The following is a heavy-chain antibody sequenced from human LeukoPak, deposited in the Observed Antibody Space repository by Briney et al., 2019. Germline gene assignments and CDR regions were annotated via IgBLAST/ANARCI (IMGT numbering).Heavy chain of an antibody. Sequence: GGSLRLSCAASGFTFSTYTMNWVRQAPGRGLEWVSYISLSDSTIYYADSVKGRFTISRDNAKNSLYLQMNSLRDEDTAVYYCARDHVWAFDVWGQGTMVTVSS. J-gene: IGHJ3*01. CDR3: ARDHVWAFDV. CDR1: GFTFSTYT. CDR2: ISLSDSTI. V-gene: IGHV3-48*02. D-gene: IGHD3-16*01.